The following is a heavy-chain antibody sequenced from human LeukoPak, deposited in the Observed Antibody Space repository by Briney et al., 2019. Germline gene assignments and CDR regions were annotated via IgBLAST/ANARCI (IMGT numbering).Heavy chain of an antibody. J-gene: IGHJ4*02. CDR2: ISYDGSNK. CDR1: GFTFSNHG. D-gene: IGHD6-19*01. Sequence: GGSLRLSCAASGFTFSNHGMRWVRQAPGKGLKWVAIISYDGSNKYYADSVKGRFTISRDNSKNTLYLQMNSLRAEDTAVYYCAKDQLWLGNPFDYWGQGTLVTISS. V-gene: IGHV3-30*18. CDR3: AKDQLWLGNPFDY.